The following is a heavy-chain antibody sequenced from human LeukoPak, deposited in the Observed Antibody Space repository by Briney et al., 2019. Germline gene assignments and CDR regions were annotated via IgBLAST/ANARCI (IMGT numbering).Heavy chain of an antibody. J-gene: IGHJ4*02. D-gene: IGHD1-26*01. CDR2: INHSGST. V-gene: IGHV4-34*01. CDR1: GGSFSGYY. CDR3: AKDWDN. Sequence: PSETLSLTCAVYGGSFSGYYWSWIRQPPGKGLEWIGEINHSGSTNYNPSLKSRVTISVDTSKNQFSLKLSSVTAADTAVYYCAKDWDNWGQGTLVTVSS.